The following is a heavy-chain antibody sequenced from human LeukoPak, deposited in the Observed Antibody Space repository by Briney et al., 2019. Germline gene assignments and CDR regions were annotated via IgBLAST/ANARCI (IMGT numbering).Heavy chain of an antibody. D-gene: IGHD7-27*01. J-gene: IGHJ4*02. V-gene: IGHV3-7*01. CDR1: GFSFSTSW. Sequence: GGSLRLSCAASGFSFSTSWMNCVRQTPGKGLEWVASIKEDGSEKYYLDSVEGRFTISRDNIKNSLYLQMNSLRDEDTAVYYGATLWAYSSWGGDYWGQGTLVTVSS. CDR2: IKEDGSEK. CDR3: ATLWAYSSWGGDY.